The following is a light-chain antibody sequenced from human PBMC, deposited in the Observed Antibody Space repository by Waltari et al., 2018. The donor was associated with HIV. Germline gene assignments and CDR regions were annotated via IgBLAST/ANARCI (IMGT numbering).Light chain of an antibody. V-gene: IGKV3D-15*03. J-gene: IGKJ4*01. Sequence: EIVMTQSPATLPVSPGERATLPCRASQSVSSNLAWYQQKPGQAPRLLIYGASIRATGIPARFSGSGSGTEFTLTISILQSEDFAVYYCQQYNNWPPLTFGGGTKVEIK. CDR2: GAS. CDR1: QSVSSN. CDR3: QQYNNWPPLT.